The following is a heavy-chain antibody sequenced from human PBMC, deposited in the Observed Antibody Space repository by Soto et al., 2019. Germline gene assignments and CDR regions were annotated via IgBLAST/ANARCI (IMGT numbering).Heavy chain of an antibody. CDR3: AADPRYSSSWYNY. V-gene: IGHV1-58*02. CDR2: IVVGSGNT. J-gene: IGHJ4*02. Sequence: GASVKVSCKASGFTFTSSAMQWVRQARGQRLEWIGWIVVGSGNTNYAQKFQERVTITRDMSTSTAYMELSSLRSEDTAVYYCAADPRYSSSWYNYWGQGTLVTVSS. D-gene: IGHD6-13*01. CDR1: GFTFTSSA.